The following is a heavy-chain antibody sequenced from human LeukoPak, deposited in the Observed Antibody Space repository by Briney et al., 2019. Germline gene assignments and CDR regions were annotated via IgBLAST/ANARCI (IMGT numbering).Heavy chain of an antibody. Sequence: GGSLRLSCAASGFTVSSNYMSWIRQAPGKGLEWVSYISSSGSTIYYADSVKGRFTISRDNAKNSLYLQMNSLRAEDTAVYYCARDQYGYSSGWYYFDYWGQGTLVTVSS. CDR2: ISSSGSTI. J-gene: IGHJ4*02. CDR3: ARDQYGYSSGWYYFDY. V-gene: IGHV3-11*01. CDR1: GFTVSSNY. D-gene: IGHD6-19*01.